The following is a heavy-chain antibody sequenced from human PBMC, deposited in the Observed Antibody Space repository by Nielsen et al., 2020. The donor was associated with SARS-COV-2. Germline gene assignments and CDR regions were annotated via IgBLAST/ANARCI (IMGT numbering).Heavy chain of an antibody. Sequence: WVRQAPGQGLEWMGLINPRGGDTRYAQNFQGRVTVTRDTSTSTFYMELSSLRSEDTAVYYCARDPQRTYYYDSSGYSNDAFDIWGQGTMVTVSS. CDR2: INPRGGDT. V-gene: IGHV1-46*01. J-gene: IGHJ3*02. D-gene: IGHD3-22*01. CDR3: ARDPQRTYYYDSSGYSNDAFDI.